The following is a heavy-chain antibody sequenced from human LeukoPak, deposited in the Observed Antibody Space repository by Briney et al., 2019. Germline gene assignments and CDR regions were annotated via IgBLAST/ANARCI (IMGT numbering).Heavy chain of an antibody. D-gene: IGHD5-18*01. CDR2: ISYTGST. J-gene: IGHJ2*01. CDR1: GASISSHY. Sequence: SQTLSLTCTVSGASISSHYWSWIRQPPGKGLEWIGYISYTGSTNYNSSLRSRVTISVDTSKNQFSLRLSSATAADRAVYYCARGYSYGYRFDLWGRGTLVTVSS. CDR3: ARGYSYGYRFDL. V-gene: IGHV4-59*11.